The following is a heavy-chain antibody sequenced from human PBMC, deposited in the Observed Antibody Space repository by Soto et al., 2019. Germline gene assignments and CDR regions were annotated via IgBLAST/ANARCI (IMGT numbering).Heavy chain of an antibody. CDR3: GRCRTESYAMDV. CDR2: ISAYNGNT. J-gene: IGHJ6*02. CDR1: CYTFTSYG. Sequence: SVKVSYKASCYTFTSYGISWVRQAPVQGLEWMGWISAYNGNTNYAQKLQGRVTMTTDISTNTVYLELRSLRSDDTAMYYCGRCRTESYAMDVWGQGTKVTVYS. V-gene: IGHV1-18*04. D-gene: IGHD2-8*02.